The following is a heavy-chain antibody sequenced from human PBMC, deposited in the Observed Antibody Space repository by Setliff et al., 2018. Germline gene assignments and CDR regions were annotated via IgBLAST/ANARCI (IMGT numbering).Heavy chain of an antibody. CDR2: IYYSGIT. CDR1: GDSISSSSYY. CDR3: ARDGGRTNFGVVEGSDY. D-gene: IGHD3-3*01. Sequence: PSETLSLTCTVSGDSISSSSYYWGWIRQPPGKGLEWIGSIYYSGITYYNPSLKSRVTISVDTSKNQFSLKLSSVTAADTAVYYCARDGGRTNFGVVEGSDYWGQGTLVTVSS. J-gene: IGHJ4*02. V-gene: IGHV4-39*07.